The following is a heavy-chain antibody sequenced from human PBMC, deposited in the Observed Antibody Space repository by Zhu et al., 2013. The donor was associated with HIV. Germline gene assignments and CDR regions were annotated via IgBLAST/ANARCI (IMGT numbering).Heavy chain of an antibody. D-gene: IGHD3-3*01. CDR2: INHSGST. V-gene: IGHV4-34*01. CDR3: ARSMHYDFWSGYYNFDY. J-gene: IGHJ4*02. CDR1: GGSFSGYY. Sequence: QVQLQQWGAGLLKPSETLSLTCAVYGGSFSGYYWSWIRQPPGKGLEWIGEINHSGSTNYNPSLKSRVTISVDTSKNQFSLKLSSVTAADTAVYYCARSMHYDFWSGYYNFDYWAREPWSPSPQ.